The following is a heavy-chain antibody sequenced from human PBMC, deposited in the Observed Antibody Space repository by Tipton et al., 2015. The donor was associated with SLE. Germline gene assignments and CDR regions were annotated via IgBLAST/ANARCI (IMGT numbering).Heavy chain of an antibody. CDR3: ARVGDDLFSYHYMDV. Sequence: SLRLSCAASGFTFFTYAMHWVRQPPGKGLEWVAIISYDESNKQYGASVKGRFSISRDNSKNTLYLQMNSLRPEDTAVYYCARVGDDLFSYHYMDVWGKGATVIVSS. J-gene: IGHJ6*03. CDR2: ISYDESNK. D-gene: IGHD2-21*01. CDR1: GFTFFTYA. V-gene: IGHV3-30*03.